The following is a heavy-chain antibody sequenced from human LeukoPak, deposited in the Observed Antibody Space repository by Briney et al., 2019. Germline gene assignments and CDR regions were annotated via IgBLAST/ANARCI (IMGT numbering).Heavy chain of an antibody. D-gene: IGHD3-9*01. CDR3: AKVSTYYDILTGYYIRTEYFQH. V-gene: IGHV3-23*01. CDR2: ISGSGGST. J-gene: IGHJ1*01. Sequence: GGSLRLSCTASGFTFGDYAMNWVRQAPGKGLEWVSAISGSGGSTYYADSVKGRFTISRDNSKNTLYLQMNSLRAEDTAVYYCAKVSTYYDILTGYYIRTEYFQHWGQGTLVTVSS. CDR1: GFTFGDYA.